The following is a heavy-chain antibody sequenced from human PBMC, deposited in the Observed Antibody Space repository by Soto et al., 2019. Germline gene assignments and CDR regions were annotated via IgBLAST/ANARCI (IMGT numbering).Heavy chain of an antibody. D-gene: IGHD1-1*01. CDR1: GFAFSNFG. J-gene: IGHJ4*02. V-gene: IGHV3-33*01. CDR3: ARDPGHDEAMDY. CDR2: IWHSGKNK. Sequence: QVQGVESGGGVVQPGRSLRLSCAASGFAFSNFGMHWVRQVPGKGLEWVAVIWHSGKNKDYAESVKGRFTISRDNSKNIRYLEMNNLRAEDTAVYYCARDPGHDEAMDYWGQGTLVTVSS.